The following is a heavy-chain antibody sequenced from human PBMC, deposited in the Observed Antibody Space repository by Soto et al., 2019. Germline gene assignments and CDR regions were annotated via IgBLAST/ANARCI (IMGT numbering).Heavy chain of an antibody. CDR3: ARGYYDFWSGSYLDPVFDY. CDR1: GFTFSSYS. Sequence: PGGSLRLSCAASGFTFSSYSMNWVRQAPGKGLEWVSSISSSSSYIYYADSVKGRFTISRDNAKNSLYLQMNSLRAEDTAVYYCARGYYDFWSGSYLDPVFDYWGQGTLVTVSS. CDR2: ISSSSSYI. D-gene: IGHD3-3*01. J-gene: IGHJ4*02. V-gene: IGHV3-21*01.